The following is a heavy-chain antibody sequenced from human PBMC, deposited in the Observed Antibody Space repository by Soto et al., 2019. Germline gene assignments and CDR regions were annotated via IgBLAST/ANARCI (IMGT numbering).Heavy chain of an antibody. V-gene: IGHV1-3*01. D-gene: IGHD6-19*01. CDR1: GYTFTSYA. CDR3: ATGYSSGWYFLSFAY. J-gene: IGHJ4*02. CDR2: INAGNGNT. Sequence: QVQLVQSGAEVKKPGASVKVSCKASGYTFTSYAMHWVRQAPGQRLEWMGWINAGNGNTKYSQKVQGRVTITRDPSARTAYMDLSSLTSEDTAVYYCATGYSSGWYFLSFAYSGQGTLVTVSS.